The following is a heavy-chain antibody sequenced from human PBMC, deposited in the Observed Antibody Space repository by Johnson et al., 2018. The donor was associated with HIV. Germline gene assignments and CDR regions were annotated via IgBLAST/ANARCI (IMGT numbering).Heavy chain of an antibody. CDR2: MSYDDSNK. J-gene: IGHJ3*02. Sequence: QVQLVESGGGVVQPGRSLRLSCAASGFTFSSYAMHWVRQAPGKGLEWVAVMSYDDSNKYYVDSVKGRFTISRDNSKNTLYLQMNSLRAEDTAVYYCAKCFWGSSLIDVFDMWGQGTMVTVSS. CDR3: AKCFWGSSLIDVFDM. D-gene: IGHD6-13*01. V-gene: IGHV3-30*04. CDR1: GFTFSSYA.